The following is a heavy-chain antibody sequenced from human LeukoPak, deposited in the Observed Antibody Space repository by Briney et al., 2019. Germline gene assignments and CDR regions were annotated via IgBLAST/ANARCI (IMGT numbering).Heavy chain of an antibody. CDR2: ISSSSSTI. Sequence: GGSLRLSCVVSGFSVSNNYVSWVRQAPGKGLEWVSYISSSSSTIYYADSLKGRFTISRDNAKNSLYLQMNSLRAEDTAVYYCAELGITMIGGVWGKGTTVTISS. J-gene: IGHJ6*04. D-gene: IGHD3-10*02. V-gene: IGHV3-11*04. CDR1: GFSVSNNY. CDR3: AELGITMIGGV.